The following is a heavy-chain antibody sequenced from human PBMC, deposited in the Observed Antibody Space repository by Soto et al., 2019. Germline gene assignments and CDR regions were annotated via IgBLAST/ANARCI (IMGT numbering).Heavy chain of an antibody. CDR2: INHSGST. Sequence: QVQLQQWGAGLLKPSETLSLTCAVYGGSFSGYYWSWIRQPPGKGLEWIGEINHSGSTNYNPSLKSRVTISVDTSKNQSSLKLSSVTAADTAVYYCARAKRFVVVVAATLVWFDPWGQGTLVTVSS. CDR1: GGSFSGYY. J-gene: IGHJ5*02. CDR3: ARAKRFVVVVAATLVWFDP. D-gene: IGHD2-15*01. V-gene: IGHV4-34*01.